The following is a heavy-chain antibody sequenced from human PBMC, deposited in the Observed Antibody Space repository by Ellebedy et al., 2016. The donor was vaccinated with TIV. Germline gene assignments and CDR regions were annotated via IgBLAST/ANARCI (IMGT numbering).Heavy chain of an antibody. D-gene: IGHD4-23*01. J-gene: IGHJ6*02. CDR2: ISSSSSYI. CDR3: ARCSGPRSTTVVRSYYYYGMDV. Sequence: GESLKISXAASGFTFSSYSMNWVRQAPGKGLEWVSSISSSSSYIYYADSVKGRFTISRDNAKNSLYLQMNSLRAEDTAVYYCARCSGPRSTTVVRSYYYYGMDVWGQGTTVTVSS. CDR1: GFTFSSYS. V-gene: IGHV3-21*01.